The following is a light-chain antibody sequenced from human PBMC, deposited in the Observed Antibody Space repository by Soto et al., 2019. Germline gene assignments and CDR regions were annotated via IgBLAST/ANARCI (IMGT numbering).Light chain of an antibody. CDR2: AAS. CDR1: ESVNSN. V-gene: IGKV3D-15*01. J-gene: IGKJ5*01. CDR3: QQYSEWPPIT. Sequence: EMVMTQSPATLSVSPGERATLSCRASESVNSNSAWYQQTPGQAQRLLVYAASTRAPGVPARFSGTVSGTDFRLTINSLQSEDFAIYYCQQYSEWPPITFGQGTRLEIK.